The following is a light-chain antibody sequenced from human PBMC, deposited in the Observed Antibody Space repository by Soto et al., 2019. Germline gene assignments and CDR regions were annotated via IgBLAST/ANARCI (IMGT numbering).Light chain of an antibody. V-gene: IGKV3-20*01. Sequence: VVPQSPATLSVSPGERATLSCMASQSVSSSYLAWYQQKPVQAPRLLIYGASSRATGIPDRFNGSGSGTDFTLTISRLEPEDFAVYYCQQYGSSPPTFGQGTKVDIK. CDR3: QQYGSSPPT. J-gene: IGKJ1*01. CDR1: QSVSSSY. CDR2: GAS.